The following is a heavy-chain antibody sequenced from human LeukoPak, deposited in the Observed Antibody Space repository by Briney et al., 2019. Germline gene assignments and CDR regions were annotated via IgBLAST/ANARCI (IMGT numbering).Heavy chain of an antibody. D-gene: IGHD2-8*01. CDR2: ISVYNGNT. V-gene: IGHV1-18*01. J-gene: IGHJ6*02. CDR3: ARHVHCTNGVCFPAYGMDV. Sequence: ASVKVSCKASGYTFTSYGISWVRQAPGQGLEWMGWISVYNGNTNYAQKFQGRVTMTTDTSTSTAYMELRSLRSDDTAVYYCARHVHCTNGVCFPAYGMDVWGQGTTVTDSS. CDR1: GYTFTSYG.